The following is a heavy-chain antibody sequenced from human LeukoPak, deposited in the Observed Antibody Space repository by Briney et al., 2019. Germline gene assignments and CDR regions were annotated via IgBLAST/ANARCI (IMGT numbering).Heavy chain of an antibody. V-gene: IGHV1-69*05. CDR2: IIPIFGTA. J-gene: IGHJ4*02. CDR3: ARTVGVSGKYLHY. Sequence: SAKVSCKASGGTFSSYAISWVRQAPGQGLEWMGGIIPIFGTANYAQKFQGRVTITTDESTSTAYMELSSLRSEDTAVYYCARTVGVSGKYLHYWGQGTLVTVSS. CDR1: GGTFSSYA. D-gene: IGHD4-23*01.